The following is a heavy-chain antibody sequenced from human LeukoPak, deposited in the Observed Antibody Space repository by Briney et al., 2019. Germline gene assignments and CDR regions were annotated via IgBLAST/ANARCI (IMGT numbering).Heavy chain of an antibody. CDR2: INPNSGGT. D-gene: IGHD4-17*01. CDR1: GYTFTGYY. V-gene: IGHV1-2*02. J-gene: IGHJ6*03. CDR3: ARDAPTTVTTGAYYYYYYMDV. Sequence: GASVKVSCKASGYTFTGYYMHWVRQAPGQGLEWMGWINPNSGGTNYAQKFQGRVTMTRDTSISTAYMELSRLRSDDTAVYYCARDAPTTVTTGAYYYYYYMDVWGKGTTVTISS.